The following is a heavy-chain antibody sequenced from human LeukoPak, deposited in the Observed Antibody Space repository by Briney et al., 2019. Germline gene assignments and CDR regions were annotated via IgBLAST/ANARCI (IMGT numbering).Heavy chain of an antibody. CDR1: GYTFTSYD. D-gene: IGHD6-13*01. Sequence: ASVKVSCKASGYTFTSYDINWVRQATGQGLEWMGWMNPNSGNTGYAQKFQGRVTMTRNTSISTAYMELSSLRSEDTAVYYCARDSSSSRGDFDYWGQGTLVTVSS. CDR3: ARDSSSSRGDFDY. V-gene: IGHV1-8*01. CDR2: MNPNSGNT. J-gene: IGHJ4*02.